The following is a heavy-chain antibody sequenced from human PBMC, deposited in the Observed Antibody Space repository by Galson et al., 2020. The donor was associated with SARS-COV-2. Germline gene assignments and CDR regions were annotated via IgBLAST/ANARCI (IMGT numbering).Heavy chain of an antibody. CDR1: GFKFDGYS. Sequence: GGSLRLSCAASGFKFDGYSMHWVRQVPGKGLEWVSLINRSGGRTFYADSVQGRFTISRDNSRNSLYLQMNSLRIEDSAFYYCVKEMLGAQWVAFDNWGQGTLVTVSS. CDR3: VKEMLGAQWVAFDN. J-gene: IGHJ4*02. D-gene: IGHD3-10*02. CDR2: INRSGGRT. V-gene: IGHV3-43*01.